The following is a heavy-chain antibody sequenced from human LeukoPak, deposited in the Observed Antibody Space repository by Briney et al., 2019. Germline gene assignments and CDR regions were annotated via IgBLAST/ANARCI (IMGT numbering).Heavy chain of an antibody. V-gene: IGHV4-34*01. Sequence: SETLSLTCAVYGGSFSGYYWSWIRQPPGKGLEWIGEINHSGSTNYNPSLKGRVTISVDTSKNQFSLKLSSVTAADTAVYYCARVVQDGYNFGGIDYWGQGTLVTVSS. D-gene: IGHD5-24*01. J-gene: IGHJ4*02. CDR3: ARVVQDGYNFGGIDY. CDR1: GGSFSGYY. CDR2: INHSGST.